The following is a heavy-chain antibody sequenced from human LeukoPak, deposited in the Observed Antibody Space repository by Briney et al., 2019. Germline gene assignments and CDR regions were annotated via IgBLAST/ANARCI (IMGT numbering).Heavy chain of an antibody. CDR3: ARGRVSSSSWYSTYYYYFYMDV. J-gene: IGHJ6*03. V-gene: IGHV4-39*07. D-gene: IGHD6-13*01. CDR2: IYYGAST. Sequence: SETLSLTCTVSGGSISSKIHYWGRTRQPPGKGLEWIGSIYYGASTYFHPSLKSRATMSVDTSMNQFSLRLNSVTAADTAVYFCARGRVSSSSWYSTYYYYFYMDVWGKGTTVTVSS. CDR1: GGSISSKIHY.